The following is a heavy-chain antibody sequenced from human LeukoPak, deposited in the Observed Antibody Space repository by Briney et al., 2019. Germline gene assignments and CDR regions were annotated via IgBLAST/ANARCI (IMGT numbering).Heavy chain of an antibody. Sequence: GGSLRLSCAASGFTFSSYWMSWVRQAPGKGLEWVSAITGSGFTTYYADSVKGRFTISRDNSKNTLYLQMHSLRVEDTAIYYCASARGAWGQGTLPTVSS. CDR3: ASARGA. V-gene: IGHV3-23*01. D-gene: IGHD3-10*01. CDR1: GFTFSSYW. J-gene: IGHJ5*02. CDR2: ITGSGFTT.